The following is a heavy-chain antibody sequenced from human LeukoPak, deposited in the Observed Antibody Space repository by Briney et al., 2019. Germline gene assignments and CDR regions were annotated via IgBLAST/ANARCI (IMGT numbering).Heavy chain of an antibody. CDR2: ISYDGSNK. J-gene: IGHJ4*02. CDR3: ARDEYCSSTSCSEGRFDY. CDR1: GFTFSSYA. V-gene: IGHV3-30-3*01. Sequence: PGRSMRLSCAAYGFTFSSYAMHWVRQAPGKGLEWVAVISYDGSNKYYADSVKGRFTISRDNSKNTLYLQMNSLRAEDTAVYYCARDEYCSSTSCSEGRFDYWGQGTLVTVSS. D-gene: IGHD2-2*01.